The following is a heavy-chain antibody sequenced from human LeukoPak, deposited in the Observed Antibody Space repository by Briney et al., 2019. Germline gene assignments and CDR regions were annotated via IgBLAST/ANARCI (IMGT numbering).Heavy chain of an antibody. CDR3: ARIPSGTYLMFDY. D-gene: IGHD1-26*01. J-gene: IGHJ4*02. CDR2: IIPMLDVA. V-gene: IGHV1-69*04. Sequence: ASVKVSCKASGGSFSSHAFSWVRQAPGQGFEWMGRIIPMLDVANYAQKFQGRVTFTADKSTSTACMELSSLRSEDTAIYYCARIPSGTYLMFDYWGQGTLVTVSS. CDR1: GGSFSSHA.